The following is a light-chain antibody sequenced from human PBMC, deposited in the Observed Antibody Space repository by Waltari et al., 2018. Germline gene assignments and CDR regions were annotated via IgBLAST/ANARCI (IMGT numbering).Light chain of an antibody. Sequence: DIQMTQSPSTLSASVGDRVTITCRASQSISNWLAWYQQRPGKAPILLIYKASTLQATVPSRFSCSGSGTEFTLTINSLQPDDFATYYCQEYNTYFRTFGQGTKVEVK. CDR3: QEYNTYFRT. V-gene: IGKV1-5*03. CDR2: KAS. CDR1: QSISNW. J-gene: IGKJ1*01.